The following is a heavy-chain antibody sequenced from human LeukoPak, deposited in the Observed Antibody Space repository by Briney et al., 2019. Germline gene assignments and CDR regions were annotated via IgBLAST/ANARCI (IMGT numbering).Heavy chain of an antibody. J-gene: IGHJ4*02. CDR1: GFTFDDYG. V-gene: IGHV3-11*01. CDR2: ISSSGSII. CDR3: ARRRDSGSLQHFDY. Sequence: PGGSLRLSCAASGFTFDDYGLSWVRQAPGKGLEWVSYISSSGSIIYYADSVKGRFTISRDNAKNSLYLQMNNLRAEDTAVYYCARRRDSGSLQHFDYWGQGTLVTVSS. D-gene: IGHD1-26*01.